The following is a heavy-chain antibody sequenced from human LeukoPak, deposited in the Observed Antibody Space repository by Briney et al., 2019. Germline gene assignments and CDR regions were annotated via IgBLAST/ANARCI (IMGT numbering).Heavy chain of an antibody. Sequence: GGSLRLSCAASGFTFSSYEMNWVRQAPGKGLEWLSYITGSGSKTYYADSVKGRFTISRDNAKDSLYLQMNSLRAEDTAVYYCARDLGDYVGYDAFDIWGQGTMVTVSS. CDR2: ITGSGSKT. CDR3: ARDLGDYVGYDAFDI. CDR1: GFTFSSYE. J-gene: IGHJ3*02. V-gene: IGHV3-48*03. D-gene: IGHD4-17*01.